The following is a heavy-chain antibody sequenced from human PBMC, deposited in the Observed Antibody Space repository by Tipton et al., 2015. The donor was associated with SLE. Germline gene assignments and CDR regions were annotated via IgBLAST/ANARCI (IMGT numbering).Heavy chain of an antibody. CDR1: GSSMRSYF. J-gene: IGHJ5*02. CDR3: ARLPTGFPNWFDP. Sequence: TLSLTCTVSGSSMRSYFWSWIRQSPGKGLEWIGSIYYSGSTYYNPSLESRATISLDTSKNHFSLKLSSVTAADTAVYYCARLPTGFPNWFDPWGQGPLVTVSS. V-gene: IGHV4-59*04. CDR2: IYYSGST. D-gene: IGHD4-17*01.